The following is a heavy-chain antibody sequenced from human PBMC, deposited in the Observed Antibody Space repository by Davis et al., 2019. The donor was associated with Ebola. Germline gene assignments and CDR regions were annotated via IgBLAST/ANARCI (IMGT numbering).Heavy chain of an antibody. J-gene: IGHJ5*02. D-gene: IGHD3-10*01. CDR1: GFTFSSYW. V-gene: IGHV3-48*04. CDR2: ISSSGSTI. Sequence: GESLKISCAASGFTFSSYWMHWVRQAPGKGLEWVSYISSSGSTIYYADSVKGRFTISRDNAKNSLYLQMNSLRAEDTAVYYCARDRGFFWFDPWGQGTLVTVSS. CDR3: ARDRGFFWFDP.